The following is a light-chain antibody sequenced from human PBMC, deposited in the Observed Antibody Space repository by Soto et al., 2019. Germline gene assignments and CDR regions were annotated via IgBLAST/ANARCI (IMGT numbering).Light chain of an antibody. CDR3: QQYNGYSTWT. CDR1: QSISRW. Sequence: DIQMTQSPSTLSGSVGDRVTITCRASQSISRWLAWYQQKPGKAPKVLIWDASSLQRGVPSRFSGSGSGTEFTLTISRMQPDDFATYYCQQYNGYSTWTFGQGTKVDI. CDR2: DAS. J-gene: IGKJ1*01. V-gene: IGKV1-5*01.